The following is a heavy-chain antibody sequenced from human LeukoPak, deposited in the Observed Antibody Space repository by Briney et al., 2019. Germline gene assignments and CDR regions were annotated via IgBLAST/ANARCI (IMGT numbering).Heavy chain of an antibody. V-gene: IGHV3-74*01. D-gene: IGHD5-24*01. J-gene: IGHJ4*02. CDR1: GFTFSSYW. CDR2: INIDGSST. CDR3: ARGGGRWLQFFDY. Sequence: GGSLRLSCAASGFTFSSYWMHWVRQAPGKGLVWVSRINIDGSSTSYADSVKGRFTISRDNTKNTLYLQMNSLRAEDTAEYYCARGGGRWLQFFDYWGQGTLVTVSS.